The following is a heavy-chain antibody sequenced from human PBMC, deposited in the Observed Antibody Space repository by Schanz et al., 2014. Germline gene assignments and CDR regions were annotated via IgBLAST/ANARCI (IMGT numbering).Heavy chain of an antibody. Sequence: QAELVESGGGVVQPGGSLRLSCEASGFIFSNHGMNWVRQAPGKGLEWISSMYINSGSTQYADSVKGRFIISRDSSKNTLFLQMNSLRAEDTAVYFCARDGGRDGYNLAFDVWGQGTLVTVSS. CDR2: MYINSGST. CDR1: GFIFSNHG. CDR3: ARDGGRDGYNLAFDV. V-gene: IGHV3-NL1*01. J-gene: IGHJ3*01. D-gene: IGHD5-12*01.